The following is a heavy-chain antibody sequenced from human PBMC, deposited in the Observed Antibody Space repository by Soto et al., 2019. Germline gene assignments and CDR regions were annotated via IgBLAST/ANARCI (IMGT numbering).Heavy chain of an antibody. V-gene: IGHV1-69*06. CDR2: IIPIFGTA. CDR3: AREWSHGGTSYYYGMDV. Sequence: SVKVSCKASGGTFSSYAISWVLQAPGQGLEWMGGIIPIFGTANYAQKFQGRVTITADKSTSTAYMELSSLRSEDTAVYYCAREWSHGGTSYYYGMDVWGQGTTVTVS. J-gene: IGHJ6*02. D-gene: IGHD1-1*01. CDR1: GGTFSSYA.